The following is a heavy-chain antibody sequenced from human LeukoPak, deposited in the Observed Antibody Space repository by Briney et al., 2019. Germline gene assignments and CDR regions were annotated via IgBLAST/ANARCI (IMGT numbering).Heavy chain of an antibody. CDR3: ARDRFGEYFDY. Sequence: SETLSLTCTVSGGSITSYYWSWIRQPPGKGLEPIGYIYYSGSASYNPSLKCRVTMSIDTSKNQFSLKLRSVTAADTAVYYCARDRFGEYFDYWGQGTLVTVSS. CDR1: GGSITSYY. CDR2: IYYSGSA. J-gene: IGHJ4*02. V-gene: IGHV4-59*01. D-gene: IGHD3-10*01.